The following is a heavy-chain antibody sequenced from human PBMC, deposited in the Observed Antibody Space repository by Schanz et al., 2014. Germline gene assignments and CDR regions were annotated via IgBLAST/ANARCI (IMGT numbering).Heavy chain of an antibody. V-gene: IGHV1-18*01. CDR2: ITAYNGNT. D-gene: IGHD2-2*01. J-gene: IGHJ5*02. CDR1: GYTFTSHG. Sequence: QVQLVQSGAEVKKPGASVKVSCKASGYTFTSHGISWVRQAPGQGLEWMGWITAYNGNTNYAQKLQGRVTMTTDTSTSTAYMELRSLRSDDTAVYYCARDRRRYCSTASCLHDNWFDPWGQGTLVIVSS. CDR3: ARDRRRYCSTASCLHDNWFDP.